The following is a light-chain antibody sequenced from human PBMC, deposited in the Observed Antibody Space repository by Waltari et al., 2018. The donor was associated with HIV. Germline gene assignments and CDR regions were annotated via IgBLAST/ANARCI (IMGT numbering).Light chain of an antibody. CDR1: RSNIGTGSD. CDR2: ANT. CDR3: QSYDSRLSGSV. J-gene: IGLJ3*02. Sequence: QSALTQPPSVSGAPGPRVTISCTGTRSNIGTGSDVHWYQQPPGTAPKLLIYANTNRPSGVPDRFSGSKSGTSASLAITGLQAEDEADYYCQSYDSRLSGSVFGGGTKLTVL. V-gene: IGLV1-40*01.